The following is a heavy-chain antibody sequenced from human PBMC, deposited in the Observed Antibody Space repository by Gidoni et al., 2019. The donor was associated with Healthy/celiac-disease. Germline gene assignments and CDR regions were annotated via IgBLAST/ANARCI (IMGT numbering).Heavy chain of an antibody. V-gene: IGHV2-26*01. CDR1: GFSLSNARMG. D-gene: IGHD6-19*01. J-gene: IGHJ6*02. Sequence: QVTLKESGPVLVKPTETLTLTCTVSGFSLSNARMGVSWIRQPPGKALEWLAHIFSNDEKSYSTSLKSRLTISKDTSKSQVVLTMTNMDPVDTATYYCARVSRVWLDPYTYYYYGMDVWGQGTTVTVSS. CDR2: IFSNDEK. CDR3: ARVSRVWLDPYTYYYYGMDV.